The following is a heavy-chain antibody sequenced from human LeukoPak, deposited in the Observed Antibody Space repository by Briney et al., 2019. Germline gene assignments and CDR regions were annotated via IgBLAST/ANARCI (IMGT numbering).Heavy chain of an antibody. CDR1: GGSIKNYY. J-gene: IGHJ6*02. CDR3: ARQSDPYYHYGLDF. Sequence: SETLSLTCALSGGSIKNYYWRWIRQPLGKGLEWIGYVYYTGTTSYNPSLKSRVIISVETSKNQFSLTLNSVTAADTAVYHCARQSDPYYHYGLDFWGQGTTVIVSS. V-gene: IGHV4-59*01. CDR2: VYYTGTT.